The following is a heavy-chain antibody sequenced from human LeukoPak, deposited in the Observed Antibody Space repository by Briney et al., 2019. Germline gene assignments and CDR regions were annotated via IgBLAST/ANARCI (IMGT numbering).Heavy chain of an antibody. J-gene: IGHJ6*02. CDR2: MSAYNGNT. CDR3: ARDILTEADYYGMDV. V-gene: IGHV1-18*01. D-gene: IGHD3-9*01. CDR1: GYTFTSYD. Sequence: ASVKVSCKASGYTFTSYDINWVRQAPGQGLEWMGWMSAYNGNTNYAQKLQGRVTMTTDTSTSTAYMELRSLRSDDTAVYYCARDILTEADYYGMDVWGQGTTVTVSS.